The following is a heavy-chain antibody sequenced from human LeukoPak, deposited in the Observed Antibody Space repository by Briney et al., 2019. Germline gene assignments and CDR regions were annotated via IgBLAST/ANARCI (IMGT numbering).Heavy chain of an antibody. CDR1: GGVLSRYG. Sequence: SVSVSCKASGGVLSRYGISGVPLAPGQGLEGVGGIIPIFGTKNYAQTFQGRVTITTDKSTSALYMEQKSARSEDTPGYICARDRIPAAPSYSYFYMDVWGKGTTVTVSS. J-gene: IGHJ6*03. CDR3: ARDRIPAAPSYSYFYMDV. V-gene: IGHV1-69*05. D-gene: IGHD6-13*01. CDR2: IIPIFGTK.